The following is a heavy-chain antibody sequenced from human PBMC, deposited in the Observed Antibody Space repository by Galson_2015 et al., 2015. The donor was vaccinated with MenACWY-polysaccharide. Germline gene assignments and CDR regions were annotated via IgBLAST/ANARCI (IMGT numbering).Heavy chain of an antibody. CDR3: ARTVRRGAVGYYYCYMDV. J-gene: IGHJ6*03. CDR2: ENPNSGNT. V-gene: IGHV1-8*01. D-gene: IGHD3-10*01. CDR1: GDAFTSYD. Sequence: AAKVCCRAAGDAFTSYDINWWRHATGQGLEWMGWENPNSGNTGYAQKLQGRVTMTRNTSISTAYMELSSLRAQDTAVYYCARTVRRGAVGYYYCYMDVWGKGTTVTVSS.